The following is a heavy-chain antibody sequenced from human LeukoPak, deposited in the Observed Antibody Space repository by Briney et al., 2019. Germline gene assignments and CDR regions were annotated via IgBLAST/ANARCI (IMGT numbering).Heavy chain of an antibody. D-gene: IGHD3-10*01. CDR1: GFTFSSYG. CDR2: IRYDGSNK. Sequence: GGSLRLSCAASGFTFSSYGMHWVRQAPGKGLEWVAFIRYDGSNKYYADSVKGRFTISRDNAKNSLSLQMNSLRAEDTAVYYCARGRNKMLRGAIGADTKYYSCYYMDVWGKGTTVTVSS. CDR3: ARGRNKMLRGAIGADTKYYSCYYMDV. V-gene: IGHV3-30*02. J-gene: IGHJ6*03.